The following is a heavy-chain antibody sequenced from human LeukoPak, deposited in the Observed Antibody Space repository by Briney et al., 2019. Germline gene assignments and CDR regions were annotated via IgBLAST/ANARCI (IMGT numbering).Heavy chain of an antibody. Sequence: GGSLRLSCAASGFNFRHYGMHWVRQAPGKGLVWVSRIGSDGSGTKYADSVKGRFTVYRDNAKTTLYLEMNSLRVEDTAVYYCARLGRVTGWYSVYWGQGAMVTVAS. V-gene: IGHV3-74*03. CDR3: ARLGRVTGWYSVY. D-gene: IGHD1-26*01. CDR1: GFNFRHYG. J-gene: IGHJ4*02. CDR2: IGSDGSGT.